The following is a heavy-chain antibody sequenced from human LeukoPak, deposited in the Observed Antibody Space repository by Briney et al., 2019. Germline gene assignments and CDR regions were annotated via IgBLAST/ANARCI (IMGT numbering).Heavy chain of an antibody. V-gene: IGHV3-23*01. CDR3: SRGDLDY. J-gene: IGHJ4*02. CDR1: GFTFSNSA. Sequence: GGSLRLSCAASGFTFSNSAMSWVRQAPGKGLEWVSTISGSGRGSNTYYADSLKGRFTISRDNSKNTLYLQMNSLRAEDTAVYHCSRGDLDYWGQGTLVTVSS. D-gene: IGHD2-21*02. CDR2: ISGSGRGSNT.